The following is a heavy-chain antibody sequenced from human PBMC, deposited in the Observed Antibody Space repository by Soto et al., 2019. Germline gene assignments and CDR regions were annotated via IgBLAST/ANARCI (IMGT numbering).Heavy chain of an antibody. J-gene: IGHJ4*02. CDR3: ARDMYYDILTGWGAETDY. D-gene: IGHD3-9*01. CDR1: GVTFSSYS. CDR2: ISSSSSTI. Sequence: PGGSLRLSCAASGVTFSSYSMNWVRQAPGKGLEWVSYISSSSSTIYYADSVKGRFTISRDNAKNALYLQMNSLRAEDTAVYYCARDMYYDILTGWGAETDYWGQGTLVTVSS. V-gene: IGHV3-48*01.